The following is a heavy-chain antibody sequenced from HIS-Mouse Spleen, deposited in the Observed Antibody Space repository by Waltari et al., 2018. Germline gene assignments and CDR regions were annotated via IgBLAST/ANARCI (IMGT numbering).Heavy chain of an antibody. Sequence: QVQLQESGPGLVKPSETLSLTCTVSGYSISSGSYWGWIRQPPGKGLEWIGSIYHSGSTYYNPSLKSRVTISVDTSKNQFSLKLSSVTAADTAVYYCAREPHLQLELAFDIWGQGTMVTVSS. CDR3: AREPHLQLELAFDI. D-gene: IGHD1-1*01. V-gene: IGHV4-38-2*02. CDR1: GYSISSGSY. J-gene: IGHJ3*02. CDR2: IYHSGST.